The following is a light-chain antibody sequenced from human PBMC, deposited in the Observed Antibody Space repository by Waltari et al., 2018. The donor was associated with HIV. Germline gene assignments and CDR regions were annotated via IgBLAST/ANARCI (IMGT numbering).Light chain of an antibody. V-gene: IGLV2-14*01. Sequence: QSALTQPASVSGSPEQSITISCTGTSSDVGGYNYVSWYQQHPGKAPKLMIYEVSNRPSGVSDRFSGSKSGNTASLTISGLQAEDEADYYCSSYTSSSTLVYVFGTGTKVTVL. CDR3: SSYTSSSTLVYV. J-gene: IGLJ1*01. CDR2: EVS. CDR1: SSDVGGYNY.